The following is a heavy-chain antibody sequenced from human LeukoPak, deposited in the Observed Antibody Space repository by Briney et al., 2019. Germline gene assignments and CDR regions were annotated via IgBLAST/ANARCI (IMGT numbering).Heavy chain of an antibody. Sequence: ESGPTLVKPTQTLTLTCTFSGFSLTTSGVGVGWIRQPPGKALEWPALIYWDDDERYSPSLKSRLTITKDTSKNQVVLTITNMDPVDTATYYCAHITTVTCADYWGQGTLVTVSS. V-gene: IGHV2-5*02. D-gene: IGHD4-11*01. CDR1: GFSLTTSGVG. CDR2: IYWDDDE. J-gene: IGHJ4*02. CDR3: AHITTVTCADY.